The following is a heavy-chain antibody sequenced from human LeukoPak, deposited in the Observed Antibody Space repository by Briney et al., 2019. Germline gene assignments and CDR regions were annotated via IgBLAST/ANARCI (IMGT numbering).Heavy chain of an antibody. J-gene: IGHJ4*02. Sequence: SETLSLTCAVSGGSISSGGYSWSWIRQPPGKGLEWIGYIYHSGSTYYNPSLKSRVTISVDRSKNQFSLKLSSVTAADTAVYYCARVPLSSWYCFDYWGQGTLVTVSS. CDR3: ARVPLSSWYCFDY. D-gene: IGHD6-13*01. V-gene: IGHV4-30-2*01. CDR2: IYHSGST. CDR1: GGSISSGGYS.